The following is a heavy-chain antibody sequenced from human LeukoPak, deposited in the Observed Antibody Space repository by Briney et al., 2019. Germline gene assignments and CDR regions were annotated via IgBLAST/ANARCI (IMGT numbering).Heavy chain of an antibody. CDR1: GGTFSSYA. Sequence: ASVKVSCKASGGTFSSYAISWVRQAPGQGLEWMGGIIPIFGTANYAQEFQGRVTITADESTSTAYMELSSLRSEDTAVYYCARDGKWEPAAVIDYGMDVWGQGTTVTVSS. J-gene: IGHJ6*02. CDR2: IIPIFGTA. V-gene: IGHV1-69*13. D-gene: IGHD1-26*01. CDR3: ARDGKWEPAAVIDYGMDV.